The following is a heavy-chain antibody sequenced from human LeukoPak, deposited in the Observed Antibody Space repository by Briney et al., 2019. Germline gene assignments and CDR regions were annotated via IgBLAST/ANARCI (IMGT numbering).Heavy chain of an antibody. Sequence: PGGSLRPSCAASGLTFNNAWMNWVRQAPGKGLEWVGRIKSKIDGGSTDYATPVKGRFTISRDDSKNTLYLQMSSLKTEDTAVYYCSTSRRRGYTYGYTWGQGTLVTVSS. D-gene: IGHD5-18*01. CDR1: GLTFNNAW. V-gene: IGHV3-15*07. CDR3: STSRRRGYTYGYT. J-gene: IGHJ5*02. CDR2: IKSKIDGGST.